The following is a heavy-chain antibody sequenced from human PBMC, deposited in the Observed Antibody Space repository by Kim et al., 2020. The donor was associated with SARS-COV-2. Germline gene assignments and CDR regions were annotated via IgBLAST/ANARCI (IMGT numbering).Heavy chain of an antibody. Sequence: SETLSLTCTVSGGSISSSSYYWGWIRQPPGKGLEWIGSIYYGGSTYYNPSLKSRVTISVDTSKNQFSLKLSSVTAADTAVYYCARQQRVKVVTPPTSVWGQGTTVTVSS. V-gene: IGHV4-39*01. CDR3: ARQQRVKVVTPPTSV. CDR1: GGSISSSSYY. CDR2: IYYGGST. J-gene: IGHJ6*02. D-gene: IGHD2-21*02.